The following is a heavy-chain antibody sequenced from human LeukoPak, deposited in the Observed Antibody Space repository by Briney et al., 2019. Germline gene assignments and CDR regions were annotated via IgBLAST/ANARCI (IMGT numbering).Heavy chain of an antibody. J-gene: IGHJ5*01. Sequence: SETLSLTCTVSGGSISSSSYYWGWIRQPPGKGLEWIGSIFYSGNTYYTPSLQSRVTMSLDTSKSQFSLSLPSVTAADTAVYYCARQIAVVEPTDPNWFDSWGQGTLVTVS. CDR3: ARQIAVVEPTDPNWFDS. D-gene: IGHD2-21*01. V-gene: IGHV4-39*07. CDR2: IFYSGNT. CDR1: GGSISSSSYY.